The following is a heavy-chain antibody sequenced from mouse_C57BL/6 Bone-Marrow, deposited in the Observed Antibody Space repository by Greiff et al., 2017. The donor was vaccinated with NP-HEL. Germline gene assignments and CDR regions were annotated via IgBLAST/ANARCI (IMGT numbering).Heavy chain of an antibody. Sequence: QVQLKQPGAELVKPGASVKLSCKASGYTFTSYWMHWVKQRPGRGLEWIGRIDPNSGGTKYNEKFKSKATLTVDKPSSTAYMQLSSLTSEDSAVYYCARKGLLLRSWFAYWGQGTLVTVSA. J-gene: IGHJ3*01. D-gene: IGHD1-1*01. CDR2: IDPNSGGT. CDR3: ARKGLLLRSWFAY. CDR1: GYTFTSYW. V-gene: IGHV1-72*01.